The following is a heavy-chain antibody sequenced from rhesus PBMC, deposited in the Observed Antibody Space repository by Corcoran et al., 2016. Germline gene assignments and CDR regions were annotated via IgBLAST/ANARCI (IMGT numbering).Heavy chain of an antibody. Sequence: EVQLVESGRGLVQPGGSLRLSCEGSGFTFTMYGLHWVRQAPGEGLVRVAVISSDGITKYQADYVKDRFTISRDNSNNMVYLQMNNLKLEDTAVYYCTRFDYWGQGVVVTVSS. V-gene: IGHV3-54*02. J-gene: IGHJ4*01. CDR1: GFTFTMYG. CDR2: ISSDGITK. CDR3: TRFDY.